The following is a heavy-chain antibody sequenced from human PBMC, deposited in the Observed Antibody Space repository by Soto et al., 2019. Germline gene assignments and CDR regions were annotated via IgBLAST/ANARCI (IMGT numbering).Heavy chain of an antibody. D-gene: IGHD6-19*01. Sequence: SETLSLTCTVSGGSISSYYWSWIRQPPGKGLEWIGYIYYSGSTNYNPSLKSRVTISVDTSKNQFSLKLSSVTAADTAVYYCARDNGQWMVNDWGPGTLVTVSS. CDR2: IYYSGST. CDR3: ARDNGQWMVND. J-gene: IGHJ4*02. CDR1: GGSISSYY. V-gene: IGHV4-59*12.